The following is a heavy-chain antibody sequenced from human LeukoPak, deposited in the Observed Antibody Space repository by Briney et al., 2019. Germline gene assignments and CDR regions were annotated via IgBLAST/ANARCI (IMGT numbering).Heavy chain of an antibody. Sequence: PSETLSLTCTVSGGSISSYYWSWIRQPPGKGLEWIGYIHYSGSTNYTNYNPSLKSRVTISVDTSKNQFSLKLSSVTAADTAVYYCASMGDAFDIWGQGTMVTVSS. J-gene: IGHJ3*02. CDR3: ASMGDAFDI. V-gene: IGHV4-59*01. D-gene: IGHD3-10*01. CDR1: GGSISSYY. CDR2: IHYSGSTNYT.